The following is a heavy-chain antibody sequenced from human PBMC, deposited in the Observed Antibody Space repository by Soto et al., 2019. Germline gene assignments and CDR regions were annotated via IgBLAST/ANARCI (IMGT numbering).Heavy chain of an antibody. J-gene: IGHJ6*02. CDR3: AREPSLIVATTRYYYYYHGMDV. V-gene: IGHV1-46*01. D-gene: IGHD5-12*01. CDR2: INPSGGST. Sequence: ASVKVSCKASGYTFTSYYMHWVRQAPGQGLEWMGIINPSGGSTSYAQKFQGRVTMTRDTSTSTVYMELSSLRSEDTAVYYCAREPSLIVATTRYYYYYHGMDVWGQGTTVTVSS. CDR1: GYTFTSYY.